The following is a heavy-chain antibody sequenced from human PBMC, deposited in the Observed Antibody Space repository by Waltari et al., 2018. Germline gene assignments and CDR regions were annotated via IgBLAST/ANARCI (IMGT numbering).Heavy chain of an antibody. D-gene: IGHD3-3*01. Sequence: EVQLVESGGGLVQPGGSLRLSCAASGFTVSSNYMSWVRQAPGKGLEWVSVIYSGGRTYYADSVKGRFTISRHNSKNTLYLQMNSLRAEDTAVYYCARGDFWSGSYYFDYWGQGTLVTVSS. J-gene: IGHJ4*02. CDR2: IYSGGRT. CDR3: ARGDFWSGSYYFDY. CDR1: GFTVSSNY. V-gene: IGHV3-53*04.